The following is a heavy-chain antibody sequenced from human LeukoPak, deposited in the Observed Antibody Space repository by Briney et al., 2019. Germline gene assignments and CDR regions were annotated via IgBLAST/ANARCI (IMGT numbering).Heavy chain of an antibody. V-gene: IGHV3-7*03. CDR3: ARAVVADAFDI. Sequence: PGGSLRLSCAASGFTFSSYWMSWVRQAPGKGLEWVANIKQDGSEKYYVDSVKGRFTISRGNAKNSLYLQMNSLRAEDTAVYYCARAVVADAFDIWGQGTMVTVSS. D-gene: IGHD5-12*01. CDR2: IKQDGSEK. J-gene: IGHJ3*02. CDR1: GFTFSSYW.